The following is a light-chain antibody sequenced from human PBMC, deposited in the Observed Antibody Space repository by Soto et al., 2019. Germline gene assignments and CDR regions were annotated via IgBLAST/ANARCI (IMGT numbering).Light chain of an antibody. CDR1: SSDVGSYNL. J-gene: IGLJ2*01. V-gene: IGLV2-23*01. CDR2: EGS. CDR3: CSYAGSSTSVI. Sequence: QSVLTQPASVSGSPGQSITISCTGTSSDVGSYNLVSWYQQHPGKAPKLMIYEGSKRPSGVSNRFSGSKSGNTASLTISGLQAEDEADYYWCSYAGSSTSVIFGGGTKLTVL.